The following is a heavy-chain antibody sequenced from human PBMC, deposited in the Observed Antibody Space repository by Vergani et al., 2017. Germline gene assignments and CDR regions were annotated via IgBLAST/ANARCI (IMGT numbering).Heavy chain of an antibody. J-gene: IGHJ4*02. Sequence: QVQLVQSGAEVKKPGASVKVSCKVSGYTLTELSMHWERQAPGKGLEWMGGFDPEDGETIYAQKFQGRVTMTEDTSTDTAYMELSSLRSEDTAVYYCATLPLLLWFGELSLWGDYWGQGTLVTVSS. D-gene: IGHD3-10*01. V-gene: IGHV1-24*01. CDR3: ATLPLLLWFGELSLWGDY. CDR2: FDPEDGET. CDR1: GYTLTELS.